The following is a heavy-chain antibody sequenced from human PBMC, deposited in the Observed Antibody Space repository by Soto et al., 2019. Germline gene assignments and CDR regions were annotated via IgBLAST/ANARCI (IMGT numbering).Heavy chain of an antibody. CDR3: ARSPPGTAMVIVAY. J-gene: IGHJ4*02. CDR2: IYHSGST. D-gene: IGHD5-18*01. Sequence: SETLSLTCAVSGGSISSGGYSWSWIRQPPGKGLEWIGYIYHSGSTYYNPSLKSRVTISVDTSKNQLSLKLSSVTAADTAVYYCARSPPGTAMVIVAYWGQGTLVTVSS. CDR1: GGSISSGGYS. V-gene: IGHV4-30-2*01.